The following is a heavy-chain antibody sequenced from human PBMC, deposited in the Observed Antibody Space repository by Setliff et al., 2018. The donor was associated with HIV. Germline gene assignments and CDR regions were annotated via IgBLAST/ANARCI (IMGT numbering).Heavy chain of an antibody. Sequence: PSETLSLTCIVSGGSISSSSHYWSWIRQPAGKGLEWIGRIYASGSTNYNPSLKSRVTTSVDTSKNQFSLKLGSVTAADTAMYYCARATYYYDSSGYYYKSYHFDYWGQGTLVTVSS. V-gene: IGHV4-61*02. CDR2: IYASGST. J-gene: IGHJ4*02. CDR1: GGSISSSSHY. CDR3: ARATYYYDSSGYYYKSYHFDY. D-gene: IGHD3-22*01.